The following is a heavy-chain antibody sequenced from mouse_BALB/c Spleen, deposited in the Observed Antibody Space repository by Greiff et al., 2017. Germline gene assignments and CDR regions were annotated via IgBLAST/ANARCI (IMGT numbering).Heavy chain of an antibody. V-gene: IGHV5-6-4*01. CDR3: ASDYRYDAAY. CDR2: ISSGGSYT. J-gene: IGHJ3*01. D-gene: IGHD2-14*01. Sequence: EVQLVESGGGLVKPGGSLKLSCAASGFTFSSYTMSWVRQTPEKRLEWVATISSGGSYTYYPDSVKGRFTISRDNAKNTLYLQMSSLKSEDTAMYYCASDYRYDAAYWGQGTLVTVSA. CDR1: GFTFSSYT.